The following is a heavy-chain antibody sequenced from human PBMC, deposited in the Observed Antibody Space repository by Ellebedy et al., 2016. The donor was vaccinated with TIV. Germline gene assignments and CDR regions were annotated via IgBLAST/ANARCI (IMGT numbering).Heavy chain of an antibody. V-gene: IGHV3-48*04. CDR3: ARLGVIAAAGASDY. Sequence: PGGSLRLSCAASGFSFSSYGMNWVRQAPGKGLEWVSYISSSSSSISYADSVKGRFTISRDNAQNSLYLQMNSLRAEDTAVYFCARLGVIAAAGASDYWGQGTLVIVSS. D-gene: IGHD6-13*01. CDR2: ISSSSSSI. J-gene: IGHJ4*01. CDR1: GFSFSSYG.